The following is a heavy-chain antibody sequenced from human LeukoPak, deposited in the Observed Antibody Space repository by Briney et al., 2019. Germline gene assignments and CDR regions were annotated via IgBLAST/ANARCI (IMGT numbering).Heavy chain of an antibody. CDR3: ARDAVLHCSSTSCYSDY. J-gene: IGHJ4*02. D-gene: IGHD2-2*01. CDR2: IWYDGSNK. V-gene: IGHV3-33*01. CDR1: GFTFSSYG. Sequence: GGYLRLSCAASGFTFSSYGMHWVRQAPGKGLEWVAVIWYDGSNKYYADSVKGRFTISRDNSKNTLYLQMNSLRAEDTAVYYCARDAVLHCSSTSCYSDYWGQGTLVTVSS.